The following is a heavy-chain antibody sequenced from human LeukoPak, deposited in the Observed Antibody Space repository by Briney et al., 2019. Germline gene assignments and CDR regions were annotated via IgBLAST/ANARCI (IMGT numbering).Heavy chain of an antibody. Sequence: GGSLRLSCAASGFTFSSYWMSWVRQAPGKGLEWVANIKQDGSEKYYVDSVKGRFTISRDNAKNSLYLQMNSLRAEDTAVYYCARGSGVVRPSWFDPWGQGTLVTVSS. CDR2: IKQDGSEK. CDR3: ARGSGVVRPSWFDP. D-gene: IGHD3-3*01. CDR1: GFTFSSYW. J-gene: IGHJ5*02. V-gene: IGHV3-7*03.